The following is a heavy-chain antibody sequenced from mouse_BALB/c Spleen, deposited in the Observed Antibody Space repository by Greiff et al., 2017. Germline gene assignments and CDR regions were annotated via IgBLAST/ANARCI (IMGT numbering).Heavy chain of an antibody. Sequence: DVKLVESGGGLVKPGGSLKLSCAASGFTFSSYAMSWVRQTPEKRLEWVASISSGGSTYYPDSVKGRFTISRDNARNILYLQMSSLRSEDTAMYYCARGLRGLDYWGQGTTLTVSS. V-gene: IGHV5-6-5*01. D-gene: IGHD1-1*01. J-gene: IGHJ2*01. CDR3: ARGLRGLDY. CDR1: GFTFSSYA. CDR2: ISSGGST.